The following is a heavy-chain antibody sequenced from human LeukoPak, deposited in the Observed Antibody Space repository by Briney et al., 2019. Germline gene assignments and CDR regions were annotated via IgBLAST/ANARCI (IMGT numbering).Heavy chain of an antibody. CDR2: INPNSGGT. D-gene: IGHD5-12*01. CDR1: GYIFTGYY. V-gene: IGHV1-2*02. CDR3: ARGGRWLRFRRTNWFDP. J-gene: IGHJ5*02. Sequence: GASVKVSCKASGYIFTGYYMHWVRQAPGQGLEWMGWINPNSGGTNYAQKFQGRVTMTRDTSISTAYMELSRLRSDDTAVYYCARGGRWLRFRRTNWFDPWGQGTLVTVSS.